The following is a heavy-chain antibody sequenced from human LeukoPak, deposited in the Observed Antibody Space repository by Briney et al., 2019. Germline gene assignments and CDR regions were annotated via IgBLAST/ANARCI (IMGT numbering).Heavy chain of an antibody. CDR2: ISAYNSNT. Sequence: GASVKVSCKASGYTFTSYGISWVRQAPGQGLEWMGWISAYNSNTNYAQKLQGRVTMTTDKSTSTAYMELRSLRSDDTAVYYCARDRITGTTGTFDPWGQGTLVTVSS. D-gene: IGHD1-7*01. J-gene: IGHJ5*02. CDR1: GYTFTSYG. CDR3: ARDRITGTTGTFDP. V-gene: IGHV1-18*01.